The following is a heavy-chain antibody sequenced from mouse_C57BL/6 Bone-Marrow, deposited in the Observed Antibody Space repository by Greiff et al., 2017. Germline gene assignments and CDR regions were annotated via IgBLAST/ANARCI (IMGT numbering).Heavy chain of an antibody. D-gene: IGHD1-1*01. CDR1: GFTFSSYA. CDR3: TRGYYGSSLNYYAMDY. J-gene: IGHJ4*01. Sequence: VQLKESGEGLVKPGGSLKLSCAASGFTFSSYAMSWVRQTPEKRLEWVAYISSGGDYIYYADTVKGRFTISRDNARNTLYLQMSSLKSEDTAMYYCTRGYYGSSLNYYAMDYWGQGTSVTVSS. V-gene: IGHV5-9-1*02. CDR2: ISSGGDYI.